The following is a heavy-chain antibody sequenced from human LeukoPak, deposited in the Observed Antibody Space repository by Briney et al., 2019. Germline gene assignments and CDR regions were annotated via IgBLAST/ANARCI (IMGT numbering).Heavy chain of an antibody. CDR1: GLTFSDHY. CDR2: INSDGSST. CDR3: AKRADYGGNSYDY. J-gene: IGHJ4*02. Sequence: GGSLRLSCAASGLTFSDHYMDWVRQAPGKGLVWVSRINSDGSSTDYADSVKGRFTISRDNTKNTLYLQMNSLRAEDTAVYYCAKRADYGGNSYDYWGQGTLVTVSS. V-gene: IGHV3-74*01. D-gene: IGHD4-23*01.